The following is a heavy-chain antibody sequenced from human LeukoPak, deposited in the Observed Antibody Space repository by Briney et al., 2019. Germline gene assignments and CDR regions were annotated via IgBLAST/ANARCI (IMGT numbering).Heavy chain of an antibody. D-gene: IGHD5-12*01. CDR2: IRFDGSNQ. CDR1: GFTFSSYE. CDR3: AKDGNWGYDNY. V-gene: IGHV3-30*02. J-gene: IGHJ4*02. Sequence: GGSLRLSCAASGFTFSSYEMNWVRQAPGKGREWVTFIRFDGSNQYYADSVKGRFTISRDNSKNTLYLQMNSLRPEDTAVYYCAKDGNWGYDNYWGQGTLVTVSS.